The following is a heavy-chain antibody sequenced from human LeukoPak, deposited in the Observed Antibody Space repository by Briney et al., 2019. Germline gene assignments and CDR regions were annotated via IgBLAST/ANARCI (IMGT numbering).Heavy chain of an antibody. CDR3: TRVGYIDEGIDY. CDR2: IKQDGSKK. CDR1: GFTFSSYA. D-gene: IGHD5-24*01. J-gene: IGHJ4*02. Sequence: RGSLRLSCAASGFTFSSYAMSWVRQAPGKGLEWVANIKQDGSKKSYVDSVKGRFTISRDNAKNSLYLQMNSLRAEDTAIYYCTRVGYIDEGIDYWGQGTLVTVSS. V-gene: IGHV3-7*04.